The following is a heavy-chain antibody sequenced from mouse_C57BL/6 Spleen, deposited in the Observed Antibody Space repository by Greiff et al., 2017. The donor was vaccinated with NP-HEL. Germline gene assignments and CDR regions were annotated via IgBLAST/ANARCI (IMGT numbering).Heavy chain of an antibody. CDR3: TRSRDY. CDR2: IDPETGGT. V-gene: IGHV1-15*01. J-gene: IGHJ4*01. CDR1: GYTFTDYE. Sequence: VQLQQSGAELVRPGASVTLSCKASGYTFTDYEMHWVKQTPVHGLAWIGAIDPETGGTAYNQKFKGKAILTADKSSSTAYMELRSLTSEDSAVYYCTRSRDYWGQGTSVTVSS.